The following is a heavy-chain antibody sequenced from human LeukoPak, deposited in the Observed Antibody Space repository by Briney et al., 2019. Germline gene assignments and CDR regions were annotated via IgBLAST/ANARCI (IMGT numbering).Heavy chain of an antibody. CDR1: GFTFSSYA. V-gene: IGHV3-23*01. Sequence: GGSLRLSCAASGFTFSSYAMSWVRQAPGKGLEWVSAISGSGGSTYYADSVKGRFTVSRDNSKNTLYLQMNSLRAEDTAVYHCAKEDRTVGGKDLDYWGQGTLVTVSS. CDR2: ISGSGGST. D-gene: IGHD1-26*01. CDR3: AKEDRTVGGKDLDY. J-gene: IGHJ4*02.